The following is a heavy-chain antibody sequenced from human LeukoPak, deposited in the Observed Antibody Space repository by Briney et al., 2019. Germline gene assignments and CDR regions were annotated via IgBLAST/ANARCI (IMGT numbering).Heavy chain of an antibody. CDR2: INHDGSEK. J-gene: IGHJ4*02. Sequence: PGGSLRLSCVASGFSFSGYWMTWVRQAPGKGLEWVANINHDGSEKYYLDSVKGRFTISRDNAKNSLYLQMNSLRAEDTSVYHCARLLAYRSGGEAFDYWGQGALVTVSS. CDR1: GFSFSGYW. CDR3: ARLLAYRSGGEAFDY. V-gene: IGHV3-7*01. D-gene: IGHD3-10*01.